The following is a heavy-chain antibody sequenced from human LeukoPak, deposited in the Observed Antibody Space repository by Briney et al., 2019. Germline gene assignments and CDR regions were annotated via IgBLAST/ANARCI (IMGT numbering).Heavy chain of an antibody. V-gene: IGHV4-38-2*01. CDR1: GYSISSGYY. Sequence: SETLSLTCAVSGYSISSGYYWGWIRQPPGKGLEWIGSIYHSGSTYYNPSLKSRVTISVDTSKNQFSLKLSSVTAADTAVYYCARLFWFWEDTYFDYWGQGTLVTVSS. CDR3: ARLFWFWEDTYFDY. CDR2: IYHSGST. D-gene: IGHD3-10*01. J-gene: IGHJ4*02.